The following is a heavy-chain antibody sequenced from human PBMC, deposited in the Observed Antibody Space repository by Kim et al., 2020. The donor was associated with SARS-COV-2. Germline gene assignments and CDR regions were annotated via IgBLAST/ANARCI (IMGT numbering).Heavy chain of an antibody. Sequence: ASVKVSCKASGYTFTSYDINWVRQATGQGLEWMGWMNPNSGNTGYAQKFQGRVTMTRNTSISTAYMELSSLRSEDTAVYYCARENCGGDCSTRSYYYYGMDVWGQGTTVTVSS. CDR1: GYTFTSYD. J-gene: IGHJ6*02. D-gene: IGHD2-21*01. CDR2: MNPNSGNT. V-gene: IGHV1-8*01. CDR3: ARENCGGDCSTRSYYYYGMDV.